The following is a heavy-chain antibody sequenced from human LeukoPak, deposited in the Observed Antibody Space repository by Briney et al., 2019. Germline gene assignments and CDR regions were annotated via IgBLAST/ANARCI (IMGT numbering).Heavy chain of an antibody. CDR1: GYTFTSYD. Sequence: ASVKVSCKASGYTFTSYDINWVRQAPGQGLEWMGWISPYNGNTKYAQMLQGRVTMTTDTSTSTAYMELRSLRSDDTAVYYCARKPTVWPYDYWGQGTLVTVSS. CDR3: ARKPTVWPYDY. V-gene: IGHV1-18*01. J-gene: IGHJ4*02. CDR2: ISPYNGNT.